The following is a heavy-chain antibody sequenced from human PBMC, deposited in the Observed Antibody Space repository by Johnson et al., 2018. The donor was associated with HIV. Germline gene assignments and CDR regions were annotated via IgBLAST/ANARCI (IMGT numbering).Heavy chain of an antibody. Sequence: VQLVESGGGLVQPGGSLRLSCAASGFTVSSNYMSWVRQAPGKGLEWVSVIYSGGSTYYADSVQGRFTISRDDSRNTLHLQMNSLRAEDTAVYYCARESNGDYVAFDIWGQGTMVTVSS. CDR1: GFTVSSNY. CDR2: IYSGGST. V-gene: IGHV3-66*01. D-gene: IGHD4-17*01. CDR3: ARESNGDYVAFDI. J-gene: IGHJ3*02.